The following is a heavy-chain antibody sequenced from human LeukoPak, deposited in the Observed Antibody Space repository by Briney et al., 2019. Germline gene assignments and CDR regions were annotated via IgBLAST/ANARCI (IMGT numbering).Heavy chain of an antibody. D-gene: IGHD6-6*01. V-gene: IGHV4-39*01. Sequence: SETLSLTCTVSGGSISSSSYYWGWIRQPPGKGLEWIGSIYYRGSTYYNPSLKSRVTISVDTSKNQFSLKLSSVTAADTAVYYCARSWSIAARQDYWGQGTLVTVSS. CDR2: IYYRGST. J-gene: IGHJ4*02. CDR1: GGSISSSSYY. CDR3: ARSWSIAARQDY.